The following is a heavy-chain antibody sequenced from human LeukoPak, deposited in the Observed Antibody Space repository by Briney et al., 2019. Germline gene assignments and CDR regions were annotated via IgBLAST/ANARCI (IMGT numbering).Heavy chain of an antibody. CDR2: ISAYNGDT. CDR1: GGTFISYA. D-gene: IGHD3-3*02. Sequence: ASVKVSCKASGGTFISYAISWVRQAPGQGLEWVGWISAYNGDTNYAQKFQGRVTMTTDTSTSTAYMEVGNLRSDDTAVYYCARVEGPSIFGVVDYWGQGTLVTVSS. CDR3: ARVEGPSIFGVVDY. J-gene: IGHJ4*02. V-gene: IGHV1-18*01.